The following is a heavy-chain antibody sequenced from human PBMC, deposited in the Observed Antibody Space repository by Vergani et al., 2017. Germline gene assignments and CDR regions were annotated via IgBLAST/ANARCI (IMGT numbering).Heavy chain of an antibody. CDR2: ISSSSSYI. CDR3: ARDLRLLYNRFDP. J-gene: IGHJ5*02. Sequence: EVQLVESGGGLVKPGGSLRLSCAASGFTFKSYTMNWVRQAPGKGLEWVSSISSSSSYIYYADSVKGRFTISRDNSKSTMYLQMNSLRDEDTGVYYCARDLRLLYNRFDPWGQGTLVTVSS. D-gene: IGHD5-12*01. CDR1: GFTFKSYT. V-gene: IGHV3-21*01.